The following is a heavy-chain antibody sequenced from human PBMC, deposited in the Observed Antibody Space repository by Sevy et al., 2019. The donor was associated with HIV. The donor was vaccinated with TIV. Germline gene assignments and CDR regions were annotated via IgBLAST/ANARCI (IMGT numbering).Heavy chain of an antibody. V-gene: IGHV3-53*01. CDR3: ARDFRRRGTFDY. D-gene: IGHD1-26*01. CDR1: GFTVSSNY. CDR2: IYSGGST. Sequence: GGSLRLSCAASGFTVSSNYMSWVRQAPGKGLEWVSVIYSGGSTYYADSVKGRFTISRDNSKNTLYLQMNSLRAEDTAVYYCARDFRRRGTFDYWGQGTLVTVSS. J-gene: IGHJ4*02.